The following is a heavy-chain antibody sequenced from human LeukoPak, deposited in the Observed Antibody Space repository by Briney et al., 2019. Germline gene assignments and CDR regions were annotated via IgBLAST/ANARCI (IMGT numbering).Heavy chain of an antibody. J-gene: IGHJ4*02. CDR2: ISWNSGSI. D-gene: IGHD4-17*01. V-gene: IGHV3-9*01. CDR3: AKDMHDGDYFMDYFDY. CDR1: GFTFDDYA. Sequence: GGSLRLSCAASGFTFDDYAMHWVRQAPGKGLEWVSGISWNSGSIGYADSVKGRFTISRDNAKNSLYLQMTSLRAEDTALYYCAKDMHDGDYFMDYFDYWGQGTLVTVSS.